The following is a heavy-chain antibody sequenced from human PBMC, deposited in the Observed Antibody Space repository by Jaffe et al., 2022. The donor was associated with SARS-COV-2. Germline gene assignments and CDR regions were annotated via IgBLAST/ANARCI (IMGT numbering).Heavy chain of an antibody. CDR2: ISGSGGST. V-gene: IGHV3-23*01. CDR3: APGGAAALGIPPTLGY. D-gene: IGHD6-13*01. Sequence: EVQLLESGGGLVQPGGSLRLSCAASGFTFSSYAMSWVRQAPGKGLEWVSAISGSGGSTYYADSVKGRFTISRDNSKNTLYLQMNSLRAEDTAVYYCAPGGAAALGIPPTLGYWGQGTLVTVSS. CDR1: GFTFSSYA. J-gene: IGHJ4*02.